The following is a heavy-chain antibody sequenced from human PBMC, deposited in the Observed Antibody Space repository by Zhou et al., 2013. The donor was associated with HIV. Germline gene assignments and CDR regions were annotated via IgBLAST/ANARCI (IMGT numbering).Heavy chain of an antibody. V-gene: IGHV4-30-2*01. Sequence: QVQLQESGSGLVKPSQTLSLSCAISGGSISSGDYAWSWIRQPPGKGLEWIGYISYSGSTYYSPSLKSRVLISMDRSQNQFFLRLDSVTAADTAVYFCASGGDSLDYWGQGTLVTVSS. CDR2: ISYSGST. J-gene: IGHJ4*02. D-gene: IGHD2-21*02. CDR1: GGSISSGDYA. CDR3: ASGGDSLDY.